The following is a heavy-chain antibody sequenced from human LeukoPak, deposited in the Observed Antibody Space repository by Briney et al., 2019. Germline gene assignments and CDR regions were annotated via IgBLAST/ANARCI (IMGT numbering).Heavy chain of an antibody. J-gene: IGHJ5*02. D-gene: IGHD1-26*01. CDR3: ARGGNYWPQWWFDP. V-gene: IGHV4-39*07. CDR1: GGSISSTSYY. CDR2: IYYSGST. Sequence: SETLSLTCVVSGGSISSTSYYWGWIRQPPGKGLEWIGSIYYSGSTYYSPSLKSRVTISVDTSKNQFSLKLSSVTAADTAVYYCARGGNYWPQWWFDPWGRGTLVSVSS.